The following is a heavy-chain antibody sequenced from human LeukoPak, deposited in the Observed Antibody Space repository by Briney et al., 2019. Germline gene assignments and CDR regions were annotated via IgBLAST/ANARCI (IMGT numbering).Heavy chain of an antibody. J-gene: IGHJ1*01. Sequence: PGESLKISCKGSGYSFTSYWIGWVRQMPGKGLEWMAIIYPANSDTRYSPSFQGQVTISADKSISTAYLQWSSLKAPDTAMYYCARPACSTSCYLYLQHWGQGTLVTVSS. CDR2: IYPANSDT. V-gene: IGHV5-51*01. CDR1: GYSFTSYW. D-gene: IGHD2-2*01. CDR3: ARPACSTSCYLYLQH.